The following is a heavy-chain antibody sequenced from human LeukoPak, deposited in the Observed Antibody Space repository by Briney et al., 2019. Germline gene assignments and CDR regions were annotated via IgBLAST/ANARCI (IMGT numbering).Heavy chain of an antibody. V-gene: IGHV4-30-4*01. Sequence: SETLSLTCTVSGGSISSGDYYWSWIRQPPGKGLEWIGYIYYSGSTYYNPSLKSRVTISVDTSKNQFSLKLSSVTAADTAVYYCARSRYSSSWHGYFQHWGQGTLVTVSS. J-gene: IGHJ1*01. CDR2: IYYSGST. CDR3: ARSRYSSSWHGYFQH. D-gene: IGHD6-13*01. CDR1: GGSISSGDYY.